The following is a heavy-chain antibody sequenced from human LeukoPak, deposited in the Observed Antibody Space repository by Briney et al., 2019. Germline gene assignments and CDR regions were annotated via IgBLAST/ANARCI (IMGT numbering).Heavy chain of an antibody. D-gene: IGHD6-13*01. CDR1: GFTFSSYS. J-gene: IGHJ4*02. CDR3: AKDRESSSLLFSLGGFDY. V-gene: IGHV3-30*02. CDR2: IRYDGSNK. Sequence: GGSLRLSCAASGFTFSSYSMNWVRQAPGKGLEWVAFIRYDGSNKYYADSVKGRFTISRDNSKNTLYLQMNSLRAEDTAVYYCAKDRESSSLLFSLGGFDYWGQGTLVTVSS.